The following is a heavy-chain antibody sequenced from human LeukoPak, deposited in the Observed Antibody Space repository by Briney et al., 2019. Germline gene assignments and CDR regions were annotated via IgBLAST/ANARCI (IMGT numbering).Heavy chain of an antibody. CDR1: GGSISSGGYY. CDR2: INHSGST. D-gene: IGHD6-19*01. V-gene: IGHV4-39*07. Sequence: SETLSLTCTVSGGSISSGGYYWSWIRQPPGKGLEWIGEINHSGSTNYNPSLKSRVTISVDTSKNQFSLKLSSVTAADTAVYYCARGRGWYKEVDYWGQGTLVTVSS. CDR3: ARGRGWYKEVDY. J-gene: IGHJ4*02.